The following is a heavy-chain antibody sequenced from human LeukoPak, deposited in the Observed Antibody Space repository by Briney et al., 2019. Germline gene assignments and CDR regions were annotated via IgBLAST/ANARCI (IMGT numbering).Heavy chain of an antibody. V-gene: IGHV5-51*01. CDR2: IYPGDSDT. J-gene: IGHJ5*02. D-gene: IGHD3-22*01. Sequence: GESLKISCKGSGYSLTSYWIGWVRQMPGKGLEWMGIIYPGDSDTRYSPSFQGQVTISADKSISPAYLQWSSLKASDTAMYYCARHSPKYYYDSSGSNWFDPWGQGTLVTVSS. CDR1: GYSLTSYW. CDR3: ARHSPKYYYDSSGSNWFDP.